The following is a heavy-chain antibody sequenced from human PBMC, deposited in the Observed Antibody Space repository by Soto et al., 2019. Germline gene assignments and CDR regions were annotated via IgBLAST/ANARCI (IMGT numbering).Heavy chain of an antibody. CDR2: ISTLKGNT. D-gene: IGHD6-25*01. V-gene: IGHV1-18*01. Sequence: ASVKVSCKASGYTFTNYVIHWVRQAPGQGLEWMGWISTLKGNTKYAQKVQGRVSVTTDTSTNTVYMELSGIRYDYTALYYCARSGEHPFDFWGQGTLVTVSS. CDR3: ARSGEHPFDF. J-gene: IGHJ4*02. CDR1: GYTFTNYV.